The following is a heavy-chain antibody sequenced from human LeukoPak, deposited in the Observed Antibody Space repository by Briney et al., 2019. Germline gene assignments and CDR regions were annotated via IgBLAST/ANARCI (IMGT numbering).Heavy chain of an antibody. D-gene: IGHD6-19*01. J-gene: IGHJ4*02. CDR1: GFTFSSYA. CDR3: AKAGYMAGMGPYYFDY. V-gene: IGHV3-23*01. CDR2: ISGSGGST. Sequence: GGSLRLSCAASGFTFSSYAMSWVRQAPGKGLEWVSAISGSGGSTYYADSVKGRFTISRDNSKNTLYLQMNSLRAEDTAVYYCAKAGYMAGMGPYYFDYWGQGTLVTVSS.